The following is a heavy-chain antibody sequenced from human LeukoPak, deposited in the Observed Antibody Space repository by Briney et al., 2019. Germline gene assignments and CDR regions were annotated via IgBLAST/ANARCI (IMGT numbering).Heavy chain of an antibody. V-gene: IGHV1-2*04. CDR3: ARSEGGQQLVDFDY. J-gene: IGHJ4*02. CDR1: GYTFTGYY. CDR2: INPNSGGT. Sequence: VASVKVSCKASGYTFTGYYMHWVRQAPGQGLEWMGWINPNSGGTNYAQKFQGWVTMTRDTSISTAYMELSRLRSDDTAVYYCARSEGGQQLVDFDYWGQGTLVTVSS. D-gene: IGHD6-13*01.